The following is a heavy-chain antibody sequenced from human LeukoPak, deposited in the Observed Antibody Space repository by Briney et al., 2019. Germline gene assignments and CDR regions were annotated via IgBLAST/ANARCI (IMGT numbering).Heavy chain of an antibody. CDR2: ISNSGST. V-gene: IGHV4-59*01. CDR1: GNSITTFY. Sequence: SETLSLTCTVSGNSITTFYWSWIRQPPGKGLEWIGYISNSGSTNYNPSLKSRVSISVDTSKNQFSLKLSSAAAADTAVYYCATDCTNGVCHRFDYWGQGTLVTVSS. J-gene: IGHJ4*02. CDR3: ATDCTNGVCHRFDY. D-gene: IGHD2-8*01.